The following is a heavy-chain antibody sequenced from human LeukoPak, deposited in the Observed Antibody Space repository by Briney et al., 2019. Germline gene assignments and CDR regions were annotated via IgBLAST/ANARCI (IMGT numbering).Heavy chain of an antibody. V-gene: IGHV1-18*04. CDR3: ARGGLYCSSTSCYGIEY. J-gene: IGHJ4*02. Sequence: GASVKVSCEAAGYTFTSYGISWVRQAPGQGLEWMGWISAYNGNTNYAQKLQGRVTTTTDTSTSTVYMELRSLRSDDTAVYYCARGGLYCSSTSCYGIEYWGQGTLVTVSS. D-gene: IGHD2-2*01. CDR2: ISAYNGNT. CDR1: GYTFTSYG.